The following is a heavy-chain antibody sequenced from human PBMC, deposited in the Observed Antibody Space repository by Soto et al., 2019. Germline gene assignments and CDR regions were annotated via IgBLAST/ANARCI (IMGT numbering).Heavy chain of an antibody. J-gene: IGHJ4*02. CDR3: ARGRYYDILTGYYTYDH. Sequence: SETLSLTCTVSGGSISSYYWSWIRQPPGKGLEWIGYIYYSGSTNYNPSLKSRVTISVDTSKNQFSLKLSSVTAADTAVYYCARGRYYDILTGYYTYDHWGQGTLVTVS. D-gene: IGHD3-9*01. CDR1: GGSISSYY. CDR2: IYYSGST. V-gene: IGHV4-59*08.